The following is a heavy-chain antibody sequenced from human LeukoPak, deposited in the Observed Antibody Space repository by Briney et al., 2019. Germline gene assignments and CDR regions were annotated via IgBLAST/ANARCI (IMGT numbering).Heavy chain of an antibody. D-gene: IGHD5-12*01. CDR2: IYPDESNI. CDR3: ARPPSRGYTSSFEY. Sequence: GESLKISCKGSGYSFPNYWIAWVRQMPGKGLEWIGIIYPDESNIRYSPSFQGQVTISADKSISTAYLQWSSLKASDTAMYYCARPPSRGYTSSFEYWGQGTLVTVSS. V-gene: IGHV5-51*01. CDR1: GYSFPNYW. J-gene: IGHJ4*02.